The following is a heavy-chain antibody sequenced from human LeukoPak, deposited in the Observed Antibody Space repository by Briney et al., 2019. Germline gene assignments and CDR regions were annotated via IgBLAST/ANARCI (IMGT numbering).Heavy chain of an antibody. V-gene: IGHV4-39*07. CDR3: AREEAVVGATYMDV. J-gene: IGHJ6*03. Sequence: PSETLSLTCTVSGGSIASSNNYWVWIRQPPGKGLEWIGNIYYTGNTYYNPSLKSRVTISVDTSKNQFSLKLSSVTAADTAVYYCAREEAVVGATYMDVWGKGTTVTVSS. CDR2: IYYTGNT. CDR1: GGSIASSNNY. D-gene: IGHD1-26*01.